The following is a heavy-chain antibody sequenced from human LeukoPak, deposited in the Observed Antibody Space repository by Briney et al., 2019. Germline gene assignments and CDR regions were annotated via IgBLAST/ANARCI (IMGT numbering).Heavy chain of an antibody. Sequence: TGGSLRLSCAASGFTFSSYAMSWVRQAPGKGLEWVSAISGSGGSTYYADSVKGRFTISRDNSKNTLYLQMNSLRAEDTAVYYCARDRGEYDAFDVWGQGTMVTVSS. CDR2: ISGSGGST. D-gene: IGHD4-17*01. V-gene: IGHV3-23*01. CDR3: ARDRGEYDAFDV. CDR1: GFTFSSYA. J-gene: IGHJ3*01.